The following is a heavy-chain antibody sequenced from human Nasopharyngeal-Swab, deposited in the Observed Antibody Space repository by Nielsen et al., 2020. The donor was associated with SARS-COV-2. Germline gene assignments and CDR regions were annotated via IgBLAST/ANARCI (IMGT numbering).Heavy chain of an antibody. D-gene: IGHD6-13*01. CDR2: ISSSSSYI. CDR3: ARDEGYSSSWYYYYYYGMDV. J-gene: IGHJ6*02. Sequence: GESLKISCAASGFTFSSYSMNWVRQAPGQGLEWVSSISSSSSYIYYADSVKGRFTISRDNAKNSLYLQMNSLRAEDTAVYYCARDEGYSSSWYYYYYYGMDVWGQGTTVTVSS. CDR1: GFTFSSYS. V-gene: IGHV3-21*01.